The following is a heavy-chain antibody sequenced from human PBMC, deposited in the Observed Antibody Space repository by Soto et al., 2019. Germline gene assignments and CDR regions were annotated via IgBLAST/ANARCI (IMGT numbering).Heavy chain of an antibody. CDR3: AKDQYNWNYGPDCSDY. Sequence: EVQLLESGGGLVQPGGSLRLSCAASGFTFSSYAMSWVRQAPGKGLEWVSAISGSGGSTYYADSVKGRFTISRDNSKNTLYLQMNSLRAEDTAVYYCAKDQYNWNYGPDCSDYWGQGTLVTVSS. J-gene: IGHJ4*02. D-gene: IGHD1-7*01. CDR1: GFTFSSYA. V-gene: IGHV3-23*01. CDR2: ISGSGGST.